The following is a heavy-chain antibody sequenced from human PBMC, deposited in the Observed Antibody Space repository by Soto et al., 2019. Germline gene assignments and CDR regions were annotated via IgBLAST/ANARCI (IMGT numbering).Heavy chain of an antibody. CDR1: GGTLSTSS. J-gene: IGHJ6*02. CDR2: IIPVLDIA. D-gene: IGHD3-10*01. Sequence: QGQLVQSGAEVKKPGSSVKVSCKASGGTLSTSSISWVRQAPGQGLEWMGRIIPVLDIAHYAHMFQGRVTITADRSTSTAYMELSSLKLEDTAVYYCARARGDYYYHGMDVWGQGTTVTVSS. V-gene: IGHV1-69*02. CDR3: ARARGDYYYHGMDV.